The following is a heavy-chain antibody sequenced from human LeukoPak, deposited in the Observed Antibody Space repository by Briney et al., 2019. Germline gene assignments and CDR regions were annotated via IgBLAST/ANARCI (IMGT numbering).Heavy chain of an antibody. Sequence: PGGSLRLSCAVSGFTFSDYYMSWIRQAPGKGLEWVSYISSSGSTIYCADSVKGRFTISRDNAKNSLHLQMSSLRAEDTAVYYCAREGYDLWSGHNVEGVDYWGQGTLVTVSS. D-gene: IGHD3-3*01. V-gene: IGHV3-11*04. CDR2: ISSSGSTI. CDR3: AREGYDLWSGHNVEGVDY. J-gene: IGHJ4*02. CDR1: GFTFSDYY.